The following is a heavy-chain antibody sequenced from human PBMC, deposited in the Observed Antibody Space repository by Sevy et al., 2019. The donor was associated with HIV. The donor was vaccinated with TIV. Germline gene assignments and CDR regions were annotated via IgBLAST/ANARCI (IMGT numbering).Heavy chain of an antibody. D-gene: IGHD2-8*02. J-gene: IGHJ3*02. CDR1: GFTFSSYA. CDR2: ISGSGGST. Sequence: GGSLRLSCAASGFTFSSYAMSSVRQAPGKGLEWVSAISGSGGSTYYADSVKGRFTISRDNSKNTLYLQMNSLRAEDTAVYYCAKDPTHYCTGGVCDAFDIWGQGTMVTVSS. V-gene: IGHV3-23*01. CDR3: AKDPTHYCTGGVCDAFDI.